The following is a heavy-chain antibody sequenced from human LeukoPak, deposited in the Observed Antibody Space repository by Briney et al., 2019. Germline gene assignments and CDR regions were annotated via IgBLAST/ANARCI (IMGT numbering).Heavy chain of an antibody. V-gene: IGHV4-39*01. CDR3: ARTLHYDILTGCSYYYMDV. CDR2: IYYSGST. D-gene: IGHD3-9*01. J-gene: IGHJ6*03. CDR1: GGSISSYY. Sequence: SETLSLTRTVSGGSISSYYWGWIRQPPGKGLEWIGSIYYSGSTYYNPSFKSRVTISADTSKNQFSLKLSSVTAADTAVYYCARTLHYDILTGCSYYYMDVWGKGTTVTVSS.